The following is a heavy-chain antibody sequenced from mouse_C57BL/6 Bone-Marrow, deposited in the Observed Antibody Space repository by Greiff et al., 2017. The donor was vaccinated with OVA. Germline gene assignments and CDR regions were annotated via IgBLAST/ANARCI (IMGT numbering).Heavy chain of an antibody. CDR2: IDPSDSYN. CDR1: GYTFTSYW. CDR3: ASGEDYYGSSPYWYFDV. D-gene: IGHD1-1*01. Sequence: VQLQQPGAELVRPGTSVKLSCKASGYTFTSYWMHWVKQRPGQGLEWIGVIDPSDSYNNSNQKFKGKATLTVDTSSSNAYMQLSSLTSEDSAVYYCASGEDYYGSSPYWYFDVWGTGTTVTVSS. J-gene: IGHJ1*03. V-gene: IGHV1-59*01.